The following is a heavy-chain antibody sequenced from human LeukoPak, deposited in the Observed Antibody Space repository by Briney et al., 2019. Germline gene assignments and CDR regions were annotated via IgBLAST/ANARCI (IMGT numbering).Heavy chain of an antibody. CDR3: ARDSCSGGSCYSSWFDP. V-gene: IGHV4-61*02. CDR1: GGSISSGSYY. Sequence: RTSETLSLTCTVSGGSISSGSYYWSWIRQPGGKGLEWIGRIYTSGSTNYNPSLKSRVTISVDTSKNQFSLKLSSVTAADTAVYYCARDSCSGGSCYSSWFDPWGQGTLVTVSS. D-gene: IGHD2-15*01. CDR2: IYTSGST. J-gene: IGHJ5*02.